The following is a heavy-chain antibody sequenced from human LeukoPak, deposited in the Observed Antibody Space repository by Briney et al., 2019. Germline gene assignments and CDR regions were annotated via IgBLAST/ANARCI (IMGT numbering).Heavy chain of an antibody. CDR3: ARVLESGGSCFFDY. D-gene: IGHD2-15*01. V-gene: IGHV4-31*03. J-gene: IGHJ4*02. CDR1: GGSISSGGNY. Sequence: SQTLSLTCTVSGGSISSGGNYWSWLRQHPGMGLEWIGYIYHSGSAYYDPSLKSRVTISIDTSKSQFSLRLSSVTAADTAVYYCARVLESGGSCFFDYWGQGILVTVSS. CDR2: IYHSGSA.